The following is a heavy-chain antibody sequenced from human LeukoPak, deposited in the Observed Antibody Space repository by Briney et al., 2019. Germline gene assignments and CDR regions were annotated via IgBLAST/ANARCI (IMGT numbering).Heavy chain of an antibody. D-gene: IGHD6-13*01. Sequence: GGSLRLSCAASGYTFRRNGMHWVRQAPGKGLEWVAFIRHDGSNKYYADSVKGRFTISRDNSKNTLYLQMNSLRAEDTAVYYCAKVAGSIPPGYSSSWYVGNYFDYWGQGTLVTVSS. J-gene: IGHJ4*02. CDR3: AKVAGSIPPGYSSSWYVGNYFDY. CDR1: GYTFRRNG. V-gene: IGHV3-30*02. CDR2: IRHDGSNK.